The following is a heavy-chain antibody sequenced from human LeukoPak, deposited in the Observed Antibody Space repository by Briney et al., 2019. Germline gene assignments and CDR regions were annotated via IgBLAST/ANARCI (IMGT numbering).Heavy chain of an antibody. J-gene: IGHJ6*02. CDR2: INPSGGST. CDR3: ARSGYCSGGSCYGMDV. D-gene: IGHD2-15*01. V-gene: IGHV1-46*01. CDR1: GYTFTSYY. Sequence: ASVKVSCKASGYTFTSYYMHWVRQAPGQGLEWMGIINPSGGSTSYAQKFQGRVTMTRDTSTSTVYMELSSLRSEDTAVYYCARSGYCSGGSCYGMDVWGQGTTVTVSS.